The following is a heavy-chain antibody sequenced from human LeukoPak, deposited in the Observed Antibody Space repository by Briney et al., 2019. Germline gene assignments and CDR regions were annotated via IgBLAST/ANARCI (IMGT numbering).Heavy chain of an antibody. CDR3: ARDKGIYYDSSGYDY. CDR1: GFTFSSYA. D-gene: IGHD3-22*01. Sequence: GGSLRLSCAASGFTFSSYAMHWVRQAPGEGLEWVSSISSSSYIYYADSVKGRFTISRDNAKNSLYLQMNSLRAEDTAVYYCARDKGIYYDSSGYDYWGQGTLVTVSS. J-gene: IGHJ4*02. CDR2: ISSSSYI. V-gene: IGHV3-21*01.